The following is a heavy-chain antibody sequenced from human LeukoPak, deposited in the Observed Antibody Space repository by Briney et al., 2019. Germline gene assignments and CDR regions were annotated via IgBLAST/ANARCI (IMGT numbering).Heavy chain of an antibody. Sequence: GGSLRLSCVASGFTATNNYMSWVRQAPGKGLEWVSVIYTGGSTYYADSVKGRFTISRDNAKNSLYLQMNSLRAEDTAVYYCAREVTLDIPFDYWGQGTLVTVSS. CDR1: GFTATNNY. CDR2: IYTGGST. CDR3: AREVTLDIPFDY. D-gene: IGHD2-2*03. J-gene: IGHJ4*02. V-gene: IGHV3-66*01.